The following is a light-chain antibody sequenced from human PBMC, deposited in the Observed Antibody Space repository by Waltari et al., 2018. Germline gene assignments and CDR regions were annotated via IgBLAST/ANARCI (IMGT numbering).Light chain of an antibody. CDR1: QSVSSSY. V-gene: IGKV3-20*01. Sequence: EIVLTQSPGTLSLSPGERATLSCRASQSVSSSYLAWYQQKPGQAPRLLIYGASSRATGIPDRFSGSGSRTAFTLTISRLEPEDFAVYYCQQYGSSPQTFGQGTKVEIK. CDR2: GAS. J-gene: IGKJ1*01. CDR3: QQYGSSPQT.